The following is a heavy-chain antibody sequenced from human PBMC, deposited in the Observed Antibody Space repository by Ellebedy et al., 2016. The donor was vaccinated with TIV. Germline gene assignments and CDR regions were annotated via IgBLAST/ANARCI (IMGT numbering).Heavy chain of an antibody. J-gene: IGHJ3*02. CDR1: GYTLTELS. D-gene: IGHD1-20*01. V-gene: IGHV1-24*01. CDR3: STLDTYNWDAFDI. CDR2: FDPEASET. Sequence: AASVKVSCKVSGYTLTELSMHWVRQSPGKGLEWMGGFDPEASETIYAQKFQGRVTMTEDTATDTAYMELSSLRSEDTAVYYWSTLDTYNWDAFDIWGQGTMVTVSS.